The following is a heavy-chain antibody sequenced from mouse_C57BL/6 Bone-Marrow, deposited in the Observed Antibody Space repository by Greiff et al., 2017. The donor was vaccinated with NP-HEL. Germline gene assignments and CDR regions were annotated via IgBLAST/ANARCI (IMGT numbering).Heavy chain of an antibody. J-gene: IGHJ3*01. V-gene: IGHV1-54*01. Sequence: VQLQQSGAELVRPGTSVKVSCKASGYAFTNYLIEWVKQRPGQGLEWIGVINPGSGGTNYNEKFKGKATLTADKSSSTAYMQPSSLTSEDSAVYFCARLPTIAYWGQGTLVTVSA. CDR2: INPGSGGT. CDR3: ARLPTIAY. CDR1: GYAFTNYL.